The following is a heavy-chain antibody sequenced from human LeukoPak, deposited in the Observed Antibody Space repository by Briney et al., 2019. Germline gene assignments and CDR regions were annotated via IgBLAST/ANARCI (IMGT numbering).Heavy chain of an antibody. CDR1: GGSFSGYY. CDR3: ARGRRTPAVDFWSGDKYYIDY. V-gene: IGHV4-34*01. CDR2: INHSGST. J-gene: IGHJ4*02. D-gene: IGHD3-3*01. Sequence: PSETLSLTCAVYGGSFSGYYWSWIRQPPGKGLEWIGEINHSGSTNYNPSLKSRVTISVDTSKNQFSLKLSSVTAADTAVYYCARGRRTPAVDFWSGDKYYIDYWGQGTLVTVSS.